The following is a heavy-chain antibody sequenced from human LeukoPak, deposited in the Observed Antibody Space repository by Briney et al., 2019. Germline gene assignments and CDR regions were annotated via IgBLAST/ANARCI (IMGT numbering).Heavy chain of an antibody. V-gene: IGHV3-23*01. CDR3: ARDGVAPSSGRDPPPDYYYYYMDV. D-gene: IGHD3-10*01. Sequence: GGSLRLSCAASGFTFSSYGMSWVRQAPGKGLEWVSAISGGGGSTYYADSVKGRFTISRDNSKNTLYLQMNSLRAEDTAVYYCARDGVAPSSGRDPPPDYYYYYMDVWGKGTTVTISS. CDR2: ISGGGGST. CDR1: GFTFSSYG. J-gene: IGHJ6*03.